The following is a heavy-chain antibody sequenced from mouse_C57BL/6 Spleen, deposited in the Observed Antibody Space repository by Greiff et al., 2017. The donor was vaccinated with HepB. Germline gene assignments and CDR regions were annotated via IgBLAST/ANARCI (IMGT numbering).Heavy chain of an antibody. J-gene: IGHJ4*01. Sequence: QVQLQQSGPELVKPGASVKISCKASGYAFSSSWMNWVKQGPGKGLEWIGRIYPGDGDTNYNGKFKGKTTLTADKSSRTAYMQLSSLTSEDSAVYFWARDGSFYYYAMDYWGQGTSVTVSS. CDR1: GYAFSSSW. CDR2: IYPGDGDT. V-gene: IGHV1-82*01. D-gene: IGHD2-3*01. CDR3: ARDGSFYYYAMDY.